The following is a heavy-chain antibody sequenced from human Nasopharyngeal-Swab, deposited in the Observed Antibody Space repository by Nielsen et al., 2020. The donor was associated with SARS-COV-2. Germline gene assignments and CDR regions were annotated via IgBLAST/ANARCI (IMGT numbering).Heavy chain of an antibody. V-gene: IGHV3-23*01. D-gene: IGHD1-7*01. J-gene: IGHJ3*02. Sequence: GGSLRLSCVASGFTFSSYAMSWVRQAPGKGLEWVSAITGSGAGTYYADSVKGRFTISRDNSKNTLHLQMNSLRAEDTALYYCAKATTRSAFDIWGQGTMVTVSS. CDR3: AKATTRSAFDI. CDR1: GFTFSSYA. CDR2: ITGSGAGT.